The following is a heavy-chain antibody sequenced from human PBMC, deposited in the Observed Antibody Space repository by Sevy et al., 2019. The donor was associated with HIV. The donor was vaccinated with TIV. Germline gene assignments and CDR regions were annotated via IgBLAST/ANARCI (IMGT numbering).Heavy chain of an antibody. CDR1: GFIFSDYY. V-gene: IGHV3-11*01. J-gene: IGHJ4*02. CDR2: ITSGSSTI. Sequence: GGSLRPSCAASGFIFSDYYMSWIRQAPGKGLEWVSHITSGSSTIYYADSVKGRFTISRDNAKNSLYLQMNSLRAEDTALYYCARASRDGYKVDYWGQGTLVTVSS. CDR3: ARASRDGYKVDY. D-gene: IGHD5-12*01.